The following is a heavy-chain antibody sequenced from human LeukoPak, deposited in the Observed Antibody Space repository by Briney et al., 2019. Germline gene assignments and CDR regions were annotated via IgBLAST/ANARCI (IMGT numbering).Heavy chain of an antibody. V-gene: IGHV3-49*04. Sequence: GGSLRLACATAGFTFRDYAMSWVRQAPGKGLEWVGFIRSKTYGGAADYAASVKGRFTSYREDSNSIAYLQMNSLKIEDTAMYFCTRIGIASIGTDPVHYWGRGTLVTVSS. D-gene: IGHD2-21*01. J-gene: IGHJ4*02. CDR3: TRIGIASIGTDPVHY. CDR1: GFTFRDYA. CDR2: IRSKTYGGAA.